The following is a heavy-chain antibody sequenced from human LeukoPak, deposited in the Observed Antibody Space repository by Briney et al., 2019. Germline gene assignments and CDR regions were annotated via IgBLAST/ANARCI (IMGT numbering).Heavy chain of an antibody. V-gene: IGHV1-46*01. Sequence: ASVKVSCKASGFSLTSYYIHWVRQAPGQGLEWMGIVNPLAGTTTYAQKFQGRVTMTRDTSTSTVYMELSSLRSEDTAVYYCAKYSSSSEDNGMDVWGQGTTVTVSS. CDR1: GFSLTSYY. CDR2: VNPLAGTT. J-gene: IGHJ6*02. D-gene: IGHD6-6*01. CDR3: AKYSSSSEDNGMDV.